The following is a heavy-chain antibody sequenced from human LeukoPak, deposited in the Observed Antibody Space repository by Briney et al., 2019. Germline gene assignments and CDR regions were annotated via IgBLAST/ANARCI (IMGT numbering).Heavy chain of an antibody. D-gene: IGHD2-2*01. V-gene: IGHV3-9*01. Sequence: GGSLRLSCAASGFTFDDYAMHWVRQAPGKGLEWVSGISWNSGSIGYADSVKGRFTISRDNAKNSLYLQMNSLRAEDTAVYYCARDPTYCAGTTCYAAVDYWGQGTLVTVSS. CDR1: GFTFDDYA. CDR2: ISWNSGSI. J-gene: IGHJ4*02. CDR3: ARDPTYCAGTTCYAAVDY.